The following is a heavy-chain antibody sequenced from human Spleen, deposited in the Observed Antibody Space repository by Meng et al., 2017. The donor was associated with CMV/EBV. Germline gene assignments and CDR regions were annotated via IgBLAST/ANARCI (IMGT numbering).Heavy chain of an antibody. V-gene: IGHV3-21*01. CDR1: GFTFSNYA. CDR2: ITSSSSYK. J-gene: IGHJ4*02. Sequence: GESLKISCAASGFTFSNYAMSWVRQAPGKGLEWISSITSSSSYKFYADSVKGRFTISRDNAKNSLFLQMDSLRADDTAVYYCARDPNYGSSNYTWGQGTLVTVSS. D-gene: IGHD3-10*01. CDR3: ARDPNYGSSNYT.